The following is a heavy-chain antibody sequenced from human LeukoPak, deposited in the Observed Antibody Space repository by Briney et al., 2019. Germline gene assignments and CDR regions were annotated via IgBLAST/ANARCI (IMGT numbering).Heavy chain of an antibody. CDR3: ARDNGDYWFDY. Sequence: ASLKVSCKASGYTXTGYYMHGVRQAPGQGLEWMGWINPNSGGTNYAQKFQGRVTMTRDTSISTAYMELTRLRSDDTAVYYCARDNGDYWFDYWGQGTLVTVSS. V-gene: IGHV1-2*02. CDR2: INPNSGGT. CDR1: GYTXTGYY. D-gene: IGHD4-17*01. J-gene: IGHJ4*02.